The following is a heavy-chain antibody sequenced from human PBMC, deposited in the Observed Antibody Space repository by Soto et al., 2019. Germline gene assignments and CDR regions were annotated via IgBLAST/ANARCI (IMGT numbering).Heavy chain of an antibody. Sequence: GGSMRLSCAASGFTFRSYEMNWVRQAPGKGLEWISYISSSGTTTYYADSVKGRFTISRDNANNSLVLQMNSLRAEDTAVYYCARDPALRYFDWLGYFFDYWGQGTLVTVSS. CDR3: ARDPALRYFDWLGYFFDY. CDR1: GFTFRSYE. D-gene: IGHD3-9*01. CDR2: ISSSGTTT. V-gene: IGHV3-48*03. J-gene: IGHJ4*02.